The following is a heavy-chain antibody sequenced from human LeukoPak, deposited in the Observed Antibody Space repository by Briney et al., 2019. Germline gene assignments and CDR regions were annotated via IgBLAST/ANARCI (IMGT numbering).Heavy chain of an antibody. V-gene: IGHV4-34*01. J-gene: IGHJ6*04. CDR2: INHSGST. CDR1: GGSFSGYY. CDR3: ARVSPYSSGWWLRGGMDV. Sequence: PSETLSLTCAVYGGSFSGYYWSWIRQPPGKGLEWIGEINHSGSTNYNPSLKSRVTISVDTSKNQFSLKLSSVIAADTAVYYCARVSPYSSGWWLRGGMDVWGKGTTVTVSS. D-gene: IGHD6-19*01.